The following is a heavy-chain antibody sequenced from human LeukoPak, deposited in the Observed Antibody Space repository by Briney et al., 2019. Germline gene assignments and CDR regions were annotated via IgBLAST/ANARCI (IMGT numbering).Heavy chain of an antibody. CDR2: IHGSASYN. CDR3: VRAFGGYDSQRFYYNMDV. V-gene: IGHV3-21*06. Sequence: GGSLRLSCAASGFIFSNYYLNWVRQAPGKGLEWVSCIHGSASYNYYADSVKGRFTVSRDSAKNSLYLEMSSLRVEDTAVYYCVRAFGGYDSQRFYYNMDVWGKGPTVTVSS. CDR1: GFIFSNYY. J-gene: IGHJ6*03. D-gene: IGHD5-12*01.